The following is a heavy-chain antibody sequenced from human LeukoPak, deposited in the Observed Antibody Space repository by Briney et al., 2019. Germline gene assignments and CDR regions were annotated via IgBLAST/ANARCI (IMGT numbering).Heavy chain of an antibody. CDR2: IYTSGST. J-gene: IGHJ4*02. V-gene: IGHV4-4*07. D-gene: IGHD5-12*01. Sequence: PSETLSLTCTVSGGSISNYYWSWIRQPAGKGLEWLGHIYTSGSTNYNPSLKSRVTMSVDTSKNQFSLKLSSVTAADTAVYYCARDRVGASIDYWGQGTLVTVSS. CDR1: GGSISNYY. CDR3: ARDRVGASIDY.